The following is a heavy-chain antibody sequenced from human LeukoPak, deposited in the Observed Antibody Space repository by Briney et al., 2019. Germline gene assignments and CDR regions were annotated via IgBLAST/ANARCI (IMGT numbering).Heavy chain of an antibody. CDR3: ARRQTTPFDY. CDR2: IYYSGST. CDR1: GGSISSYY. D-gene: IGHD4-11*01. J-gene: IGHJ4*02. Sequence: PSETLSLTCTVSGGSISSYYWSWIRQPPGKGLEWIGYIYYSGSTNYNPSLKSRVTISVDTSKNQFSLKLSSVTAADTAVYYCARRQTTPFDYWGQGTLVTVSS. V-gene: IGHV4-59*01.